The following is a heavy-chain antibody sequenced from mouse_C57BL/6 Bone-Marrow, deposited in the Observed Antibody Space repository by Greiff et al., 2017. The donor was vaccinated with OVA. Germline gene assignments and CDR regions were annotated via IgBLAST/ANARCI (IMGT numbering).Heavy chain of an antibody. J-gene: IGHJ1*03. CDR1: GYTFTDYY. Sequence: VQLQQSGPELVKPGASVKISCKASGYTFTDYYMNWVKQSHGKSLEWIGDINPNNGGTSYNQKFKGKATLTVDKSSSTAYMELRSLTSEDSAVYYCARHGYYDWYVDVWGTGTTVTVSS. CDR2: INPNNGGT. CDR3: ARHGYYDWYVDV. V-gene: IGHV1-26*01. D-gene: IGHD2-3*01.